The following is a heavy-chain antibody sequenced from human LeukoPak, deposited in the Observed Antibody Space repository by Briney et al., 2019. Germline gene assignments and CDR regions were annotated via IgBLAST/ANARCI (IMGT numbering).Heavy chain of an antibody. V-gene: IGHV3-64*01. Sequence: PGGSLRLSCAASGFTFSSYAMSWVRQAPGKGLEYVSAITTNGDKTYYGNSVKGRFTISRDNSKNTLYLQMGSLRIEDMAVYYCARGGATTLFDYWGQGTLVTVSS. CDR1: GFTFSSYA. D-gene: IGHD1-26*01. CDR3: ARGGATTLFDY. CDR2: ITTNGDKT. J-gene: IGHJ4*02.